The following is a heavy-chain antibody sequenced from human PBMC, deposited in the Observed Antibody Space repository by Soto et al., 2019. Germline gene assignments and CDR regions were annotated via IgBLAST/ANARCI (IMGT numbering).Heavy chain of an antibody. Sequence: QVQLEQSGAEVTQPGSSVKVSCKTSGGTFSTYAINWVRQAPGQGLEWMGAIIPLFGTADYSQTFQGRVTITAAESTSTGYMELSSLRSDDTGVYFCARPKGTYSSGYYYFDFWGQGTLVTVSS. CDR1: GGTFSTYA. D-gene: IGHD6-19*01. CDR2: IIPLFGTA. J-gene: IGHJ4*02. CDR3: ARPKGTYSSGYYYFDF. V-gene: IGHV1-69*01.